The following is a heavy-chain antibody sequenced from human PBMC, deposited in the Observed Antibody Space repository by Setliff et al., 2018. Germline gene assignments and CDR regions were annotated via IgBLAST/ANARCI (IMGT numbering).Heavy chain of an antibody. J-gene: IGHJ4*02. V-gene: IGHV4-34*01. D-gene: IGHD2-2*01. CDR3: RLAHCNTTSCEEALDF. CDR2: ISHSGSA. Sequence: SETLSLTCAVYGGPFSTYFWSWIRQPPGKGLEWIGEISHSGSANYNPSLKSRVTMSVDTSKNQFSLNLNSVTAADTAVYYLRLAHCNTTSCEEALDFWSQGTLVTVSS. CDR1: GGPFSTYF.